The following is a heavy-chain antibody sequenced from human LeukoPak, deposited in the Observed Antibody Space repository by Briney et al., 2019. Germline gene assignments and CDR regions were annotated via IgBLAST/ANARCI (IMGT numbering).Heavy chain of an antibody. CDR2: IYSGGST. D-gene: IGHD5-18*01. J-gene: IGHJ3*01. CDR1: GFTVSSNY. CDR3: AKNWGYSYDNGKDAFAV. V-gene: IGHV3-53*05. Sequence: GGSLRLSCAASGFTVSSNYMSWVRQAPGKGLEWVSVIYSGGSTYYADSVKGRFTISRDNSKNTLYLQMNSLRLEDTAVYYCAKNWGYSYDNGKDAFAVWGQGTMVTVSS.